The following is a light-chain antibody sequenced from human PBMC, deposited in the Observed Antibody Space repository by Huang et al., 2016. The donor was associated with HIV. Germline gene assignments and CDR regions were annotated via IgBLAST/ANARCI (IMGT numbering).Light chain of an antibody. J-gene: IGKJ4*01. CDR1: QIIYNSY. V-gene: IGKV3-20*01. Sequence: DIVLTQSPGTLSLSPGARAALSGRASQIIYNSYLAWYQQRSGQAPRLLIYGASSRAIGIPDRFSGSGSGTDFTLIINRLEPQDSAVYYCQQYLSSPLTFGGGTNVEIK. CDR2: GAS. CDR3: QQYLSSPLT.